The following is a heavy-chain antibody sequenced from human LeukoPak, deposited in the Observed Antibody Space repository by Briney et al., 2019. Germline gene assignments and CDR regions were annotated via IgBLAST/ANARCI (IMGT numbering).Heavy chain of an antibody. V-gene: IGHV3-21*01. CDR1: GFNFITYG. D-gene: IGHD2-15*01. Sequence: GGSLRLSCAASGFNFITYGMIWVRQAPGKGLEWVSSISSSSSYIYYADSVKGRFTISRDNAKNSLYLQMNSLRAEDTAVYYCARHSGGSCYDYWGQGTLVTVSS. J-gene: IGHJ4*02. CDR2: ISSSSSYI. CDR3: ARHSGGSCYDY.